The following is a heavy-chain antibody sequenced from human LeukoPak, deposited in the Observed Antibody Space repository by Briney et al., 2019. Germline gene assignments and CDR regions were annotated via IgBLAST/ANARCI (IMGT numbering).Heavy chain of an antibody. V-gene: IGHV3-9*01. J-gene: IGHJ6*04. CDR2: ISWNSDSL. CDR1: GFSFDGYA. D-gene: IGHD3-10*02. Sequence: PGRSLRLSCAASGFSFDGYAMHWVRQAPGKGLQWVSGISWNSDSLGYADSVKGRFTISRDNAKNSLYLQMNSLRAEDTAVYYCAELGITMIGGVWGKGTTVTISS. CDR3: AELGITMIGGV.